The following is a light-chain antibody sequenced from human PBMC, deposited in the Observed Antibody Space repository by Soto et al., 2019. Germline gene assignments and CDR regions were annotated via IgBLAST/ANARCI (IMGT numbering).Light chain of an antibody. CDR2: ANI. J-gene: IGLJ3*02. CDR1: NSNVGSNS. Sequence: QSVLTQPPSASGTPGQRVTISCSGGNSNVGSNSINWYQQLPGTAPKLLIYANIHRPSGVPDRFSGSKSGTSASLAISGRQCEEETDYFCAAWDDSLNGWVFGGGTKLTVL. V-gene: IGLV1-44*01. CDR3: AAWDDSLNGWV.